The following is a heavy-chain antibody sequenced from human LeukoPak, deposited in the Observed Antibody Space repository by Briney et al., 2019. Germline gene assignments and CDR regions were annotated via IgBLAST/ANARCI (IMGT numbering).Heavy chain of an antibody. CDR3: ARPYSSGWYSAEYFQH. Sequence: GRSLRLSCAASGFTFSSYAMHWVRQAPGKGLEWVAVISYDGSNKYYADSVKGRFTISRDNSKNTLYLQMNSLRAEDTAVYYCARPYSSGWYSAEYFQHWGQGTLATVSS. J-gene: IGHJ1*01. CDR1: GFTFSSYA. CDR2: ISYDGSNK. D-gene: IGHD6-19*01. V-gene: IGHV3-30-3*01.